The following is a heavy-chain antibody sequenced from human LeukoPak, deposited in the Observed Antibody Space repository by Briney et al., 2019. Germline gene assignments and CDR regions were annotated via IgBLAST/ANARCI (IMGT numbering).Heavy chain of an antibody. Sequence: PGGSLRLSCAASGFTFSSYWMHWVRQAPGKGLVWVSRINSDGSSTSYADSVKGRFTISRDNAKSTLYLQMNSLRAEDTAVYYCARDRWYSYGYYYYGMDVWGQGTTVTVSS. CDR3: ARDRWYSYGYYYYGMDV. CDR1: GFTFSSYW. D-gene: IGHD5-18*01. V-gene: IGHV3-74*01. J-gene: IGHJ6*02. CDR2: INSDGSST.